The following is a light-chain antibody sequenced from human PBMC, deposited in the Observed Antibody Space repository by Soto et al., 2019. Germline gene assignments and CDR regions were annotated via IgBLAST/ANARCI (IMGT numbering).Light chain of an antibody. CDR3: QQNGSSPLYP. CDR1: QSIGSS. J-gene: IGKJ2*01. CDR2: GAS. V-gene: IGKV3-20*01. Sequence: ELVLTQSPDSLSLSPGERATVSCRASQSIGSSLSWYQHRPGQSPRLLIYGASYRTSGIPDRFTGSGSGTHFTLTISKLETEDFAVYYCQQNGSSPLYPFGQGTRLEI.